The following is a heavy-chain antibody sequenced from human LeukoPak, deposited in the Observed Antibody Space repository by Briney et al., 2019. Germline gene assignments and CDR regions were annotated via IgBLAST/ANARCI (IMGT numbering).Heavy chain of an antibody. CDR1: GFTFSSYE. D-gene: IGHD2-15*01. J-gene: IGHJ3*02. CDR2: ISSSGSTI. CDR3: ARDGYCSGGSYCKVSVFDI. Sequence: GGSLRLSCVASGFTFSSYEMNWVRQAPGKGLEWVSYISSSGSTIYYADSVKGRFTISRDNARNSLYLQMNSLRAEDTAVYYCARDGYCSGGSYCKVSVFDIWGQGTMVTVSS. V-gene: IGHV3-48*03.